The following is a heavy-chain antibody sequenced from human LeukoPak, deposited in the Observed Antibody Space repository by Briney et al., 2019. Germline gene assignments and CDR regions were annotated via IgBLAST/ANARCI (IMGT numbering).Heavy chain of an antibody. J-gene: IGHJ6*03. V-gene: IGHV1-2*02. CDR1: GYTFTDYY. CDR3: ARDQVCSTTSCSYMDV. Sequence: ASVKVSCKASGYTFTDYYMHWVRQAPGQGLEWMGWINPNSGGTNFAQKFQGSVTMTRYTSINTVYMELSRLRSDDTAVYYCARDQVCSTTSCSYMDVWGKGTTVTVSS. CDR2: INPNSGGT. D-gene: IGHD2-2*01.